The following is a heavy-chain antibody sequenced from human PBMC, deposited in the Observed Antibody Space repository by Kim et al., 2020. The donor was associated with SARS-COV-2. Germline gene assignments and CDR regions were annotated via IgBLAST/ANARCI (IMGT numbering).Heavy chain of an antibody. V-gene: IGHV4-59*13. Sequence: SETLSLTCTVSGGSISSYYWSWIRQPPGKGLEWIGYIYYSGSTNYNPSLKSRVTISVDTSKNQFSLKLSSVTAADTAVYYCARSLIFPRVVAAISAFDIWGQGTMVTVSS. CDR1: GGSISSYY. CDR3: ARSLIFPRVVAAISAFDI. CDR2: IYYSGST. J-gene: IGHJ3*02. D-gene: IGHD2-15*01.